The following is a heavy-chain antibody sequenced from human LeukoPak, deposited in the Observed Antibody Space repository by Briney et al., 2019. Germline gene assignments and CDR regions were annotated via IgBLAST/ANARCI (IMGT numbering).Heavy chain of an antibody. Sequence: PSETLSLTCTVSGGSISSSSYYWGWIRQPPGKGLEWIGSIYYSGSTYYNPSLKSRVTISVDTSKNQFSLKLSSVTAADTAVYYCARDLRSPHWYFDLWGRGTLVTVSS. CDR2: IYYSGST. CDR1: GGSISSSSYY. J-gene: IGHJ2*01. V-gene: IGHV4-39*07. CDR3: ARDLRSPHWYFDL.